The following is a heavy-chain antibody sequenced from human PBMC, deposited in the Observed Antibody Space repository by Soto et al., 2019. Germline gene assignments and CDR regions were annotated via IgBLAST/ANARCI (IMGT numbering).Heavy chain of an antibody. V-gene: IGHV3-30-3*01. CDR2: ISYDGSNK. J-gene: IGHJ2*01. CDR1: GFTFSSYA. Sequence: QVQLVESGGGVVQPGRSLRLSCAASGFTFSSYAMHWVRQAPGKGLEWVAVISYDGSNKYYADSVKGRFTISRDNSKNTLYLQMKSLRAEDTAVYYCARDSAEYFDLWGRGTLVTVSS. D-gene: IGHD1-26*01. CDR3: ARDSAEYFDL.